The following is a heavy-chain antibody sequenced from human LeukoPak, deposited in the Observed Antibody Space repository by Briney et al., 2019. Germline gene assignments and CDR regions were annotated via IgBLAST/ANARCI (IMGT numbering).Heavy chain of an antibody. CDR2: ISGSGGST. Sequence: GGALRLSCAAPGFTFSSYAMSWVRQAPGKGLAWVSAISGSGGSTYYTDSVKGRFTISRDNSKHTLYLQMNSLRAEDTAVYYCAKAKLLWFGESQYYFDYWGQGTLVTVSS. D-gene: IGHD3-10*01. V-gene: IGHV3-23*01. CDR1: GFTFSSYA. CDR3: AKAKLLWFGESQYYFDY. J-gene: IGHJ4*02.